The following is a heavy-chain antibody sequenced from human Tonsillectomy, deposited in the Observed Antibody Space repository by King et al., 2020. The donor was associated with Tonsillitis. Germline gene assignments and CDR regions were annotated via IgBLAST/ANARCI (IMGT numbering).Heavy chain of an antibody. CDR3: AREGRIAAAGTRDSYGMDV. J-gene: IGHJ6*02. CDR1: GFTFSSYS. V-gene: IGHV3-21*01. Sequence: QLVQSGGGLVKPGGSLRLSCEASGFTFSSYSMNWVRQAPGKGLEWVSSIIGSSSYIHYADSVKGRFTISRDNANNSLYLQMNSLRAEDTAVYYWAREGRIAAAGTRDSYGMDVWGQGTTVTVSS. D-gene: IGHD6-13*01. CDR2: IIGSSSYI.